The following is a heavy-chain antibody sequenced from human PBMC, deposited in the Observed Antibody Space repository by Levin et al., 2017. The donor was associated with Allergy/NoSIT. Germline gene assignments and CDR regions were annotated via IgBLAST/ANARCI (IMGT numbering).Heavy chain of an antibody. V-gene: IGHV3-30*18. CDR1: GFTFSSYG. CDR2: ISYDGSNK. J-gene: IGHJ4*02. D-gene: IGHD3-10*01. Sequence: SCAASGFTFSSYGMHWVRQAPGKGLEWVAVISYDGSNKYYADSVKGRFTISRDNSKNTLYLQMNSLRAEDTAVYYCAKDKGGGFDYWGQGTLVTVSS. CDR3: AKDKGGGFDY.